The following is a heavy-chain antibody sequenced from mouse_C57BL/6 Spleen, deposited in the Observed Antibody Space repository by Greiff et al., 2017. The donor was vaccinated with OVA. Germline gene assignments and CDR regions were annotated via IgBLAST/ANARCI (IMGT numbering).Heavy chain of an antibody. D-gene: IGHD2-4*01. CDR2: ISSGSSTI. J-gene: IGHJ3*01. CDR1: GFTFSDYG. CDR3: ARPIDYDEEAWFAY. V-gene: IGHV5-17*01. Sequence: EVKLQESGGGLVKPGGSLKLSCAASGFTFSDYGMHWVRQAPEKGLEWVAYISSGSSTIYYADTVKGRFTISRDNAKNTLFLQMTSLRSEDTAMYYCARPIDYDEEAWFAYWGQGTLVTVSA.